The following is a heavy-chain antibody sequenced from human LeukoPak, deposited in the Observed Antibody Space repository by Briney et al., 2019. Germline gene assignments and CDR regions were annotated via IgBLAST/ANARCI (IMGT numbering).Heavy chain of an antibody. Sequence: GRSLRLSCAASGFTFSSYAMHWVRQAPGKGLEWVADISYDGSNIYYADSVKGRFTISRDNSKNTLYLQMNSLRAEDTAVYYCASSYSSSQRGAFDIWGQGTMVTVSS. J-gene: IGHJ3*02. CDR2: ISYDGSNI. CDR1: GFTFSSYA. CDR3: ASSYSSSQRGAFDI. D-gene: IGHD6-6*01. V-gene: IGHV3-30-3*01.